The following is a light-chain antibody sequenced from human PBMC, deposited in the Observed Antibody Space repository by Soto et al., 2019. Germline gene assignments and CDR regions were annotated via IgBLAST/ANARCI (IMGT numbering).Light chain of an antibody. Sequence: DIVMTQSPDSLAVSLGERATINCKSSQSVLYNSSSKNYLAWYQQKPGQPPKLLIYWASTRESGVPDRFSGSGSGTDFTLTISSLQAEDVAVYYCQQRSNWLLTFGGGTKVDIK. J-gene: IGKJ4*01. V-gene: IGKV4-1*01. CDR2: WAS. CDR1: QSVLYNSSSKNY. CDR3: QQRSNWLLT.